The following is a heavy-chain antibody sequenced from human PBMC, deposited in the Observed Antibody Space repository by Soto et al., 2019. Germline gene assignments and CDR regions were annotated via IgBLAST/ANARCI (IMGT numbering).Heavy chain of an antibody. V-gene: IGHV4-39*01. CDR2: IYYSGST. CDR1: GGSISSSSYY. Sequence: SETLSLTCTVSGGSISSSSYYWGWIRQPPGKGLEWIGSIYYSGSTYYNTSLKSRVTISVDTSKKQFYLKLSSVTAADTAVYYCARMFDAYRQRIDYFGQGTLVTLSS. CDR3: ARMFDAYRQRIDY. J-gene: IGHJ4*02. D-gene: IGHD1-1*01.